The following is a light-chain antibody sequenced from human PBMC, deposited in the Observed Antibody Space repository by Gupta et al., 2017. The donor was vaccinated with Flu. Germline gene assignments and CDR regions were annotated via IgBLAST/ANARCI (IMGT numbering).Light chain of an antibody. J-gene: IGKJ4*01. CDR1: QDIRNS. CDR3: QQYRSVPLT. CDR2: DAS. V-gene: IGKV1-33*01. Sequence: IQMTQSPPSLSASVGDRVTITCQASQDIRNSLNWFQQKPGKAPKLLMYDASNLQTGVPSRFSGSGSGTDFAFTISSLQPEDIATYYCQQYRSVPLTFGGGTTVEIK.